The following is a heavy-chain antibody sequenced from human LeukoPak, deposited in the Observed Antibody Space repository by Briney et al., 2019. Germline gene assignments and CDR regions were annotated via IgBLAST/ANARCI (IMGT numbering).Heavy chain of an antibody. D-gene: IGHD1-26*01. CDR2: ISYDGSNK. CDR1: EFTFSSYA. V-gene: IGHV3-30-3*01. Sequence: GGSLRLSCAASEFTFSSYAMHWVRQAPGKGLEWVAVISYDGSNKYYADSVKGRFTISRDNSKNTLYLQMNSLRAEDTAVYYCARDEDRGSYRYYFDYWGQGTLVTVSS. J-gene: IGHJ4*02. CDR3: ARDEDRGSYRYYFDY.